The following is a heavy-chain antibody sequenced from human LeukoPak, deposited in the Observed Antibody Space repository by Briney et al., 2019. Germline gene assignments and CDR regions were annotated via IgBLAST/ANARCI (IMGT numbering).Heavy chain of an antibody. J-gene: IGHJ6*03. Sequence: PSETLSLTCTVSDYSISSGYGYYWGWIRQPPGKGLEWIGNIYHSGITYYNHFNSSLKSRVTISIDTSKNQFSLKLSSVTAADTAVYYCARAGYYYDSSGYTGVNMDVWGKGTTVTISS. V-gene: IGHV4-38-2*02. CDR3: ARAGYYYDSSGYTGVNMDV. CDR2: IYHSGIT. D-gene: IGHD3-22*01. CDR1: DYSISSGYGYY.